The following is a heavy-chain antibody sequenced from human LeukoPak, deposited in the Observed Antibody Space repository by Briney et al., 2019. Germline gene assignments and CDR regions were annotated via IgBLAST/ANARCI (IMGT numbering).Heavy chain of an antibody. CDR3: ARVGYGDYGADY. Sequence: SETLSHTCVVSRGSISSGGYSWSWTRQPPGKGLEWIGYIYHSGSTYYNPSLKSRVTISVDRSKNQFSLKLSSVTAADTAVYYCARVGYGDYGADYWGQGTLVTVSS. V-gene: IGHV4-30-2*01. CDR1: RGSISSGGYS. CDR2: IYHSGST. J-gene: IGHJ4*02. D-gene: IGHD4-17*01.